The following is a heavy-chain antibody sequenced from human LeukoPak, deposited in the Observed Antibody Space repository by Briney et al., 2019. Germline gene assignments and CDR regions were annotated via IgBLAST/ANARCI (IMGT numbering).Heavy chain of an antibody. CDR2: ISAYNGNT. V-gene: IGHV1-18*01. J-gene: IGHJ6*02. CDR3: ARDIVVVPAAITSYYYYGMDV. D-gene: IGHD2-2*02. Sequence: ASVKVSCKASGYTFTSYGISWVRQAPGQGLEWMGWISAYNGNTNYAQKLQGRVTMTTDTSTSTAYMELRSLRSDDTAVYYCARDIVVVPAAITSYYYYGMDVWGQGTTVTVSS. CDR1: GYTFTSYG.